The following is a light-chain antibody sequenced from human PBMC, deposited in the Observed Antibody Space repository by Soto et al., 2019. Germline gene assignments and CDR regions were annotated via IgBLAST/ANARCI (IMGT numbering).Light chain of an antibody. J-gene: IGKJ5*01. CDR1: QGISSA. CDR2: DAS. V-gene: IGKV1-13*02. CDR3: QQFNSYPIT. Sequence: AIQLTQSPSSLSASVGDRVTITCRASQGISSALAWYQQKPGKAPKLLIYDASSLESGVPSRFSGSGAGTDFTLTISSLQPEDFATYYCQQFNSYPITFGQGTRLESK.